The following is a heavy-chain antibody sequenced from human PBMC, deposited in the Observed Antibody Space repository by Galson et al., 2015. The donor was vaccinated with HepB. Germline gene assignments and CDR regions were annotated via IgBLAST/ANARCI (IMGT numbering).Heavy chain of an antibody. CDR3: ARDSPTYYYDSSGPLGY. CDR2: INPSGGST. CDR1: GYTFTSYY. J-gene: IGHJ4*02. Sequence: SVKVSCKASGYTFTSYYMHWVRQAPGQGLEWMGIINPSGGSTSYAQKFQGRVTMTRDTSTSTVYMELSSLRSEDTAVYYCARDSPTYYYDSSGPLGYWGQGTLVTVSS. V-gene: IGHV1-46*03. D-gene: IGHD3-22*01.